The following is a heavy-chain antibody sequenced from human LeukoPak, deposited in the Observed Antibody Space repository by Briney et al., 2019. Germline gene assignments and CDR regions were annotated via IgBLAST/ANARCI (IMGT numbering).Heavy chain of an antibody. D-gene: IGHD2-2*02. CDR1: GGSISSGGYY. J-gene: IGHJ6*02. V-gene: IGHV4-61*08. CDR2: IYYSGST. Sequence: SETLSLTCTVSGGSISSGGYYWSWIRQPPGKGLEWIGYIYYSGSTNYNPSLKSRVTISVDTSKNQFSLKLSSVTAADTAVYYCARALGYCSSTSCYTGDYYYYGMDVWGQGTTVTVSS. CDR3: ARALGYCSSTSCYTGDYYYYGMDV.